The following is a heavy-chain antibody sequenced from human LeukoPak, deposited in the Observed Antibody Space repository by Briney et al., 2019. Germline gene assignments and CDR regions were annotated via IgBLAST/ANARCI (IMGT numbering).Heavy chain of an antibody. CDR2: IYYSGST. J-gene: IGHJ4*02. CDR1: GGSISSSSHS. CDR3: ARLDY. Sequence: SETLSLTCTVSGGSISSSSHSWGWIRQPPGKGLEWIGSIYYSGSTYYNPSLKSRVTISVDTSKNQFSLKLSSVTAADTAVYYCARLDYWGQGTLVTVSS. V-gene: IGHV4-39*01.